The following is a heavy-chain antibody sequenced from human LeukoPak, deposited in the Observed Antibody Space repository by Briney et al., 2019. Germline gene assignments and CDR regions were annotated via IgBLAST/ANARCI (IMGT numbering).Heavy chain of an antibody. CDR2: IYYSGST. Sequence: SETLSLTCTVSGGSISSYYWSWIRQPPGKGLEWIGYIYYSGSTNYNPSLKSRVTISVDTSKNQFSLKPSSVTAADTAVYYCARETADYFDYWGQGTLVTVSS. CDR3: ARETADYFDY. D-gene: IGHD1-14*01. J-gene: IGHJ4*02. CDR1: GGSISSYY. V-gene: IGHV4-59*01.